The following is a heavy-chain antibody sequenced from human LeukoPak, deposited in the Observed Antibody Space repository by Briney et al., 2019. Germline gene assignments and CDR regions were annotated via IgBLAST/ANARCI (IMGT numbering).Heavy chain of an antibody. J-gene: IGHJ4*02. CDR1: GGSISSYY. Sequence: SETLSLTCTVSGGSISSYYWSWIRQPPGKGLEWIGYIYYSGSTNYNPSLKSRVTISVDTSKNQFSLKLSSVTAADTAVYYCAREDLGMGYFDYWGQGTLVTVSS. CDR2: IYYSGST. CDR3: AREDLGMGYFDY. D-gene: IGHD7-27*01. V-gene: IGHV4-59*01.